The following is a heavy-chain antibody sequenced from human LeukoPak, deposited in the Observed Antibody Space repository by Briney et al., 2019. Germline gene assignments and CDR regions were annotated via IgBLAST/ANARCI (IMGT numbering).Heavy chain of an antibody. J-gene: IGHJ4*02. CDR2: FDPEDGET. D-gene: IGHD5-18*01. CDR3: ATAPPGYSFGAYDFDY. CDR1: GYTLTELS. V-gene: IGHV1-24*01. Sequence: ASVKVSCKVSGYTLTELSMHWVRQAPGKGLEWMGGFDPEDGETIYAQKFQGRVTMTEDTSRDTAYMELSSLRSEDTAVYYCATAPPGYSFGAYDFDYWAREPWSPSPQ.